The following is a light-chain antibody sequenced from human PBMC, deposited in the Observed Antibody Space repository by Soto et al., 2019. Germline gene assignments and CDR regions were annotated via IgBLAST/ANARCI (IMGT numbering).Light chain of an antibody. CDR2: DAS. CDR3: QHYNNLPIT. V-gene: IGKV1-33*01. Sequence: DIQMTQSPSSLSASVGDRVTITCQASQDISNYLNWYQQKPGKAPKLLIYDASNLETGVPSRFSGSGSGTDFTFTISSLQPEDIATYYCQHYNNLPITFSQGTRLEIK. CDR1: QDISNY. J-gene: IGKJ5*01.